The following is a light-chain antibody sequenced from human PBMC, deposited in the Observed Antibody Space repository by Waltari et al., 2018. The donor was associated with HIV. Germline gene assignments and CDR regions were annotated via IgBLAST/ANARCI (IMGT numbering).Light chain of an antibody. CDR3: ASRDNNGKRVL. CDR2: DKN. V-gene: IGLV3-19*01. Sequence: SSELTQDPAVSLALGQTVTITCQGDHLRNYYASRHQQKPGQAPILVLYDKNTRPSGIPDRFSGSTSGNTASLTITGSQAEDEADYYCASRDNNGKRVLFGGGTKVTVL. J-gene: IGLJ3*02. CDR1: HLRNYY.